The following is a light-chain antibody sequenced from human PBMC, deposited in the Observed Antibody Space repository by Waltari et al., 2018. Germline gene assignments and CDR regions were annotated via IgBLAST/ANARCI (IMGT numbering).Light chain of an antibody. CDR2: GAS. CDR1: QSVSSN. CDR3: QQYNNWPPLT. V-gene: IGKV3-15*01. J-gene: IGKJ4*01. Sequence: EIVMTQSPATLSVSPGERATLSCRASQSVSSNLAWYQQQPSQAPRLLIYGASTRATGIPARFSGSGSETECTLTISSLQSEDFAVYYCQQYNNWPPLTFGGGTKVEIK.